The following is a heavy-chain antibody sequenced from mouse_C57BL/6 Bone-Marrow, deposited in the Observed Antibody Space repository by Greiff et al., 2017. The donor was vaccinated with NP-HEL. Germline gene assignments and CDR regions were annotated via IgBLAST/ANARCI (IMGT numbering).Heavy chain of an antibody. V-gene: IGHV1-19*01. CDR3: ASLIYDGYYDYAMDY. Sequence: EVKLMESGPVLVKPGASVKMSCKASGYTFTDYYINWVKQSHGKSLEWIGVINPYNGGTSYNQKFKGKATLTVDKSSSTAYMELNSLTSEDSAVYYCASLIYDGYYDYAMDYWGQGTSVTVSS. D-gene: IGHD2-3*01. J-gene: IGHJ4*01. CDR2: INPYNGGT. CDR1: GYTFTDYY.